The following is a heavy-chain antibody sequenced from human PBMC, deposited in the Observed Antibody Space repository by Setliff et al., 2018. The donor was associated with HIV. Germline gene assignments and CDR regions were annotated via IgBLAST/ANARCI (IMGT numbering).Heavy chain of an antibody. V-gene: IGHV4-4*09. J-gene: IGHJ5*02. CDR2: IYSSGST. Sequence: PSETLSLTCTVSGGSISSYYWSWIRQPPGKGLEWIGNIYSSGSTYYNPSLRSRVTISVDTSKNQFSLKLSSVTAADTAVYYCARYYGSGTYHRWFDPWGQGTPVTVSS. CDR3: ARYYGSGTYHRWFDP. CDR1: GGSISSYY. D-gene: IGHD3-10*01.